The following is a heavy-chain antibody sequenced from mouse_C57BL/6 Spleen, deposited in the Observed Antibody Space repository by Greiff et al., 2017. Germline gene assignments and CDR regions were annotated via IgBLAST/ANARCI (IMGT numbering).Heavy chain of an antibody. Sequence: DVKLQESGPELVKPGASVTIPCKASGYTFTDYNMDWVKQSHGKSLEWIGDINPNNGGTIYNQKFKGKATLTVDKSSSTAYMELRSLTSEDTAVYYCARSETGYFDGWGQGATLTVSS. CDR3: ARSETGYFDG. J-gene: IGHJ2*01. V-gene: IGHV1-18*01. CDR2: INPNNGGT. CDR1: GYTFTDYN.